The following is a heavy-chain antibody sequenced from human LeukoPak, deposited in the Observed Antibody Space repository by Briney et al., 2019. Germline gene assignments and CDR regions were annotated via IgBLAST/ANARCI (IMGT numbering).Heavy chain of an antibody. CDR1: GGSISSSSYY. CDR3: AMGYSGYDWSQNWFDP. V-gene: IGHV4-39*07. D-gene: IGHD5-12*01. CDR2: IYYSGST. Sequence: SETLSLTCTVSGGSISSSSYYWGWIRQPPGKGLEWIGTIYYSGSTSYNPSLKSRVTMSVDTSKNQFSLKLSSVTAADTAVYYCAMGYSGYDWSQNWFDPWGQGTLVTVSS. J-gene: IGHJ5*02.